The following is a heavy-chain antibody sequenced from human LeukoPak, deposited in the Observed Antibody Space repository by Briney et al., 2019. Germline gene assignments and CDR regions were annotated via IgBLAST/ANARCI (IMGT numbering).Heavy chain of an antibody. V-gene: IGHV3-30*04. CDR2: ISYDGSNK. CDR3: ARGGAYYYDSSGYRRGAFDI. J-gene: IGHJ3*02. D-gene: IGHD3-22*01. Sequence: GGSLRLSCAASGFTFSSYAMHWVRQAPGKGLEWVAVISYDGSNKYYADSVKGRFTISRDNSKNTLYLQMNSLRAEDTAVYYCARGGAYYYDSSGYRRGAFDIWGQGTMVTVSS. CDR1: GFTFSSYA.